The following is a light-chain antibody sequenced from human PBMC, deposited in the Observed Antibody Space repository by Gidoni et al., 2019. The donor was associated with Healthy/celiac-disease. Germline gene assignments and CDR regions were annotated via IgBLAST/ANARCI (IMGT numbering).Light chain of an antibody. V-gene: IGKV3-20*01. Sequence: EIVLTQSPGTLSLSPGERATLSCRASQSVSSSYLAWYQQKPGQAPRLLIYGASSRATGIPDRFSGSGSGTDFTLTISRLEPEDFAVYYCQQYGSTWKFGQGTKVEIK. CDR2: GAS. CDR1: QSVSSSY. J-gene: IGKJ1*01. CDR3: QQYGSTWK.